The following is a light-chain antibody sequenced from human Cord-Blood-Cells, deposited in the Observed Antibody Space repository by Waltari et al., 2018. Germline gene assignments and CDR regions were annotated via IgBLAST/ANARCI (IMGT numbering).Light chain of an antibody. CDR3: CSYAGSSTLV. Sequence: QSALTQPASVSGSPGQSITIPCTGTSRDVESYKLVPWYQQHPGKSPKLMIYEGSKRPSGVSNRFSGSKSGNTASLTISGLQAEDEADYYCCSYAGSSTLVFGGGTKLTVL. CDR2: EGS. J-gene: IGLJ3*02. CDR1: SRDVESYKL. V-gene: IGLV2-23*01.